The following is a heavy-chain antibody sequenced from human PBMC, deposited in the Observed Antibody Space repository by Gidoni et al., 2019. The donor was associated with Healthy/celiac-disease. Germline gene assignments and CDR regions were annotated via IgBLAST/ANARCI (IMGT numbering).Heavy chain of an antibody. D-gene: IGHD3-10*01. J-gene: IGHJ4*02. Sequence: QVQLVQSGAEVKKPGSSVKVSCKASGGTFSSYAISWVRQAPGQGLEWMGGIIPIFGTANYAQKFQGRVTITADESTSTAYMELSSLRSEDTAVYYCASGDYYGSGSYHPADYWGQGTLVTVSS. CDR1: GGTFSSYA. CDR3: ASGDYYGSGSYHPADY. CDR2: IIPIFGTA. V-gene: IGHV1-69*01.